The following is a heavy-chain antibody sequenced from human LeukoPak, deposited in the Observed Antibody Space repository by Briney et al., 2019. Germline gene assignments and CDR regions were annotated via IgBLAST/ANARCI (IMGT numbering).Heavy chain of an antibody. Sequence: PGGSLRLSCAASGFTFSRYNMNWVRQAPGKGLEWVSYITSTSIYKYYADSVKGRFTISSDNAKNSLYLQMNSLGVEDTAVYYCARDGVTMKILEYWGQGTLVTVSS. CDR1: GFTFSRYN. V-gene: IGHV3-21*01. CDR3: ARDGVTMKILEY. J-gene: IGHJ4*02. D-gene: IGHD3-22*01. CDR2: ITSTSIYK.